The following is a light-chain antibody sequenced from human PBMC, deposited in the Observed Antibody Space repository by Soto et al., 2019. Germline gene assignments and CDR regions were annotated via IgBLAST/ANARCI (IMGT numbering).Light chain of an antibody. CDR2: EVS. CDR3: SSYAGYNILYV. J-gene: IGLJ1*01. CDR1: SSDVGGYNY. Sequence: QSVLTQPPSASGSPGQSVTISYTGTSSDVGGYNYVSWYQQHPGKAPRLMIYEVSKRPSGVPDRFSGSKSGNTASLTVSGLQAEDEADYYCSSYAGYNILYVFGTGTKVTVL. V-gene: IGLV2-8*01.